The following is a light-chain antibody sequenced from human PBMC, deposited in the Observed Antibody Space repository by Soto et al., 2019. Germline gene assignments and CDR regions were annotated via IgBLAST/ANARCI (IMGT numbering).Light chain of an antibody. CDR2: AAS. J-gene: IGKJ2*01. CDR1: QSISSY. Sequence: DIQMTQSPSSLSASVGDRVTITCRASQSISSYLNWYQQKPGKAPKLLIYAASSLQSGVPSRFNGSGSETDFTLTISSLQPEDFATYYCQQSYSTPLYTFGQGTKLEI. CDR3: QQSYSTPLYT. V-gene: IGKV1-39*01.